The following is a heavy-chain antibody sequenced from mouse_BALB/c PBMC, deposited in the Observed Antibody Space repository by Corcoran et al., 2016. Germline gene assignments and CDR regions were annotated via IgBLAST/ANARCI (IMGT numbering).Heavy chain of an antibody. Sequence: EVQLQQSGAELVKPGASVKLSCTASGFNIKDTYMHWVKQRPEQGLEWIGRIDPANGNTKYDPKFQGKATITADTSSNTAYLQLSSLTSEDTAVYYCARDDGYYFLYAMDYWGQGTSVTVSS. V-gene: IGHV14-3*02. J-gene: IGHJ4*01. D-gene: IGHD2-3*01. CDR2: IDPANGNT. CDR1: GFNIKDTY. CDR3: ARDDGYYFLYAMDY.